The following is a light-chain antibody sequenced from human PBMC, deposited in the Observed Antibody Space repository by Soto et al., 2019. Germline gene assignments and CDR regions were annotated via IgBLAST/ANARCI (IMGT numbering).Light chain of an antibody. CDR2: GNS. CDR3: QSYDSSLSAL. J-gene: IGLJ3*02. CDR1: SSNIGAGYD. Sequence: QSVVTQPTSVSGASGQRVTISCTGSSSNIGAGYDVHWYQQLPGTAPKLLIYGNSNRPSGVPDRFSGSKSGTSASLAITGLQAEDEADYYCQSYDSSLSALFGGGTKLTVL. V-gene: IGLV1-40*01.